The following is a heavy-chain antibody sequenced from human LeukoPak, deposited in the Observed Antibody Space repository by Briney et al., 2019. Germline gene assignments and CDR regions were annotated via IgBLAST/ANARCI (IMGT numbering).Heavy chain of an antibody. Sequence: GGSLRLSCAASGFTFSTYAMSWVRQAPGKGLEWVSAIRSSGGDSTYYADSVKGRFTISRDNAKNSLYLQMNSLRAEDTAVYYCARLRSHALGYCSGGSCYAPNNWFDPWGQGTLVTVSS. CDR3: ARLRSHALGYCSGGSCYAPNNWFDP. D-gene: IGHD2-15*01. V-gene: IGHV3-23*01. CDR1: GFTFSTYA. CDR2: IRSSGGDST. J-gene: IGHJ5*02.